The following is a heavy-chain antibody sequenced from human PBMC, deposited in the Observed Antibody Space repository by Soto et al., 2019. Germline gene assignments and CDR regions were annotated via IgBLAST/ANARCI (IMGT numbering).Heavy chain of an antibody. CDR2: IDSDGSST. Sequence: EVQLVESGGGLVQPGGSLRLSCAASGFTFSSYWMHWVRQAPGKGLVWVSRIDSDGSSTSYADSVKGRFTISRDNAKNTLYLPMNSLRAEDTAVYYCARMGYCSGGSCYSMYYYYYYMDVWGKGTTVTVSS. J-gene: IGHJ6*03. D-gene: IGHD2-15*01. CDR1: GFTFSSYW. CDR3: ARMGYCSGGSCYSMYYYYYYMDV. V-gene: IGHV3-74*01.